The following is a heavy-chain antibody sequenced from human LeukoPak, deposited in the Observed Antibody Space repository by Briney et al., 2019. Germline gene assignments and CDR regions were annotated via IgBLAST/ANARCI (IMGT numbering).Heavy chain of an antibody. D-gene: IGHD6-13*01. CDR2: ISSSSSYI. CDR1: GFTFSSYS. CDR3: AKDGWRIAAAAPFF. Sequence: PGGSLRLSCAASGFTFSSYSMNWVRQAPGKGLEWVSSISSSSSYIYYADSVKGRFTISRDNAKNSLYLQMNSLRAEDTAVYYCAKDGWRIAAAAPFFWGQGTLVTVSS. J-gene: IGHJ4*02. V-gene: IGHV3-21*01.